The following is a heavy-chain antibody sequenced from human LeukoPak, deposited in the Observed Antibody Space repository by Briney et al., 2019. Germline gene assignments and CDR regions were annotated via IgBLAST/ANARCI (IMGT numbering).Heavy chain of an antibody. CDR3: ARVLHKRNYDSSDYYAS. CDR2: ISSSSSTI. J-gene: IGHJ5*02. Sequence: GGSLRLSCAASGFIFSSYSMNWVRQAPGKGLEWGSYISSSSSTIYYADSVKGRFTISRDNAKNSLYLQLNSLRAEDTAVYYCARVLHKRNYDSSDYYASWGQGTLVTVSS. CDR1: GFIFSSYS. V-gene: IGHV3-48*01. D-gene: IGHD3-22*01.